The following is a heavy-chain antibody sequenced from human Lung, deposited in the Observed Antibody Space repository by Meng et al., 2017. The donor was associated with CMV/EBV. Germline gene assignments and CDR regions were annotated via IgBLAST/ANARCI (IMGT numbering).Heavy chain of an antibody. CDR2: IDSPGTTV. CDR1: QFTFSRYE. V-gene: IGHV3-48*03. CDR3: ARGSGSDYFGAFDA. D-gene: IGHD1-26*01. Sequence: GGSLRLXCAASQFTFSRYEMNWVRQAPGKGLEWISNIDSPGTTVYYADSVRGRFTISRDNAKNLLFLQMNSLRVDDTAVYYCARGSGSDYFGAFDAWGQGTXVTVSS. J-gene: IGHJ3*01.